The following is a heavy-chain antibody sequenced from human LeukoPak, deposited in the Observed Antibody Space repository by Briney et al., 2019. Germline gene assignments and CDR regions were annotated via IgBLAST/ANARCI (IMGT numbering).Heavy chain of an antibody. Sequence: SETLSLTCTVSGGSISSSSYYWGWIRQPAGKGLEWIGRIYTSGSTNYNPSLKSRVTMSVDTSKNQFSLKLSSVTAADTAVYYCARDPSPGSGSYYFDYWGQGTLVTVSS. D-gene: IGHD1-26*01. CDR1: GGSISSSSYY. CDR3: ARDPSPGSGSYYFDY. CDR2: IYTSGST. V-gene: IGHV4-61*02. J-gene: IGHJ4*02.